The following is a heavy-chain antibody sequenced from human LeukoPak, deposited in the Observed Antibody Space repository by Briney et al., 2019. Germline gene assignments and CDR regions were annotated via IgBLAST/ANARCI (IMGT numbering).Heavy chain of an antibody. D-gene: IGHD2/OR15-2a*01. CDR3: ARAGYYGDDAFDL. CDR1: GFTIGSYW. CDR2: IRQDGSEK. Sequence: HAGGSLRLSCAGSGFTIGSYWMSWVRQAPGKGLEWVANIRQDGSEKYYVDSVKGRLTISRDNAKNSLYLQMNSLRAEDTGIYYGARAGYYGDDAFDLWGQGTMVTVSS. J-gene: IGHJ3*01. V-gene: IGHV3-7*01.